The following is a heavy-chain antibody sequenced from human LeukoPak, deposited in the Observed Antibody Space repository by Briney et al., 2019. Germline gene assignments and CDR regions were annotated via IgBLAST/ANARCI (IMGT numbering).Heavy chain of an antibody. Sequence: SETLSLTCAVYGGSFSGYYWSWIRQPPGKGLEWIGEINHSGSTNYNPSLKSRVTISVDTSKNQFSLKLSSVTAADTAVYYCARSASSWYVPSKTHFDYWGQGTLVTVSS. J-gene: IGHJ4*02. D-gene: IGHD6-13*01. CDR1: GGSFSGYY. CDR2: INHSGST. CDR3: ARSASSWYVPSKTHFDY. V-gene: IGHV4-34*01.